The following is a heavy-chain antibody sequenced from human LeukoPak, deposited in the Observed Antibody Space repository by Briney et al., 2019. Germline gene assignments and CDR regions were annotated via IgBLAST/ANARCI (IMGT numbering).Heavy chain of an antibody. CDR1: GFTVSSNY. CDR2: IYSGGST. V-gene: IGHV3-53*05. J-gene: IGHJ4*02. CDR3: ARGVRIAVAGYIDY. D-gene: IGHD6-19*01. Sequence: GGSLRLSCAASGFTVSSNYMSWVRQAPGKGLEWVSVIYSGGSTYYADSVKGRFTISRDNSKNTLYLQMNSLRAEDTTVYYCARGVRIAVAGYIDYWGQGTLVTVSS.